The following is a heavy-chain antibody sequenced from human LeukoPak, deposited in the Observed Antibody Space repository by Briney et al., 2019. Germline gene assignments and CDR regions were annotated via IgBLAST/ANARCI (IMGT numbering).Heavy chain of an antibody. D-gene: IGHD4-11*01. CDR1: GDSISSSSYY. V-gene: IGHV4-39*01. CDR3: ARLGSNYGSSWFDP. J-gene: IGHJ5*02. CDR2: IFYTGST. Sequence: PSETLSLTCTVSGDSISSSSYYWGWIRQPPGKGLEWIGSIFYTGSTYYNPSLKSRVTISVDTSKNQFSLKLSSVTAADTAVYYCARLGSNYGSSWFDPWGQGTLVTVSS.